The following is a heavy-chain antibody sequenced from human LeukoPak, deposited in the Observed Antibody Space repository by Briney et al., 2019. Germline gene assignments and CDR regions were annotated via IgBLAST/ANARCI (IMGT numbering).Heavy chain of an antibody. CDR1: GGSISSYY. V-gene: IGHV4-59*01. CDR2: IYYSGST. CDR3: ARQAGAIRFDY. Sequence: SETLSLTCTVSGGSISSYYWSWIRQPPGKGLEWIGYIYYSGSTNYNPSLKSRVTISVDTSKNQFSLKLSSVTAADTAVYYCARQAGAIRFDYWGQGTLVTVSS. D-gene: IGHD3-10*01. J-gene: IGHJ4*02.